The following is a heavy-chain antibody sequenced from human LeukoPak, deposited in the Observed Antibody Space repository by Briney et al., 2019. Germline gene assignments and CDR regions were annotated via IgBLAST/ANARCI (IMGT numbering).Heavy chain of an antibody. CDR3: ARVSGIQLSTEAFDI. CDR2: IKQDGSEK. Sequence: GGSLRLSCAASGFTFSSYWMNWVRQAPGMGLEWVAKIKQDGSEKYYVDSVKGRFTISRDNAKNSLYLQMNSLRAEDTAVYYCARVSGIQLSTEAFDIWGQGTMVTVSS. CDR1: GFTFSSYW. D-gene: IGHD5-18*01. J-gene: IGHJ3*02. V-gene: IGHV3-7*01.